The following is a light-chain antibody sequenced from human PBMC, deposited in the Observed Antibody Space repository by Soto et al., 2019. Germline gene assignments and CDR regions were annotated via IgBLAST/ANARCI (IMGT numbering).Light chain of an antibody. V-gene: IGLV2-14*01. J-gene: IGLJ3*02. CDR2: EVR. CDR3: SSYTCRSTPV. CDR1: MRDVGAYNL. Sequence: QSALTQPASVSGSAGQSITISCSGTMRDVGAYNLVSWYQQHPGTAPKLIIYEVRNRPSGISSRFSGSRSGNTASLTISGLQSEDEGDYYCSSYTCRSTPVFGGVTKLTVL.